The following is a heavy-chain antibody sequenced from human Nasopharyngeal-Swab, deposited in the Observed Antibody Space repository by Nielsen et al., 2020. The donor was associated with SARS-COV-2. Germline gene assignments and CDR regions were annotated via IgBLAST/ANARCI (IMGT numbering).Heavy chain of an antibody. CDR3: ARSRRTSYSSSYYFDY. CDR2: IFYSGST. D-gene: IGHD6-6*01. CDR1: GGSIRSSSYY. J-gene: IGHJ4*02. V-gene: IGHV4-39*07. Sequence: SETLSLTCSVPGGSIRSSSYYWGWIRQPPGKGLEWIGSIFYSGSTYYNPSLKSRVTISVDTSKNQFSLKLSSVTAADTAVYYCARSRRTSYSSSYYFDYWGQGTLVTVSS.